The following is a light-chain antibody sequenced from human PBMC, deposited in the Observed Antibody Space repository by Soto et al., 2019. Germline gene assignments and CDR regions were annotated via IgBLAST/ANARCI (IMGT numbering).Light chain of an antibody. CDR3: QQRSSWPLT. CDR1: QSVSSY. J-gene: IGKJ4*01. V-gene: IGKV3-11*01. Sequence: EIVLTQSPATLSLSPGERATLSCRASQSVSSYLAWYQQQRGQAPRLPIYDASNRATGIPARFSGSGSGTDFSLTISSLEPEDFAVYYCQQRSSWPLTFGGGTKVEIK. CDR2: DAS.